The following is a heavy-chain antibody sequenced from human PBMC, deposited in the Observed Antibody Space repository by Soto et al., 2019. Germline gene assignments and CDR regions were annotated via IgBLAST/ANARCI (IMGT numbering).Heavy chain of an antibody. V-gene: IGHV4-4*07. J-gene: IGHJ4*02. CDR1: GGSISSYY. CDR2: IYTRGST. D-gene: IGHD3-10*01. Sequence: SETLSLTCTVSGGSISSYYWSWIRQPAGKGLGWIGRIYTRGSTNYNPSLKSRVTMSVDTSKNQFSLKLSSVTAADTAVYYCARDHGLLWFGELWGKGTLVTVSS. CDR3: ARDHGLLWFGEL.